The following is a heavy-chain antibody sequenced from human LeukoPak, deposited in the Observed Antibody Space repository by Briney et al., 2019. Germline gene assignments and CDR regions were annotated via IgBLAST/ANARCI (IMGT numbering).Heavy chain of an antibody. D-gene: IGHD3-9*01. Sequence: SETLSLTCTVSGGSISSYYWSWIRQPPGKGLEWIGYIYYSGSTNYNPSLKSRVAISVDTSKNQFSLKLSSVTAADTAVYYCAKDRYFDWLSVFDYWGQGTLVTVSS. CDR2: IYYSGST. CDR1: GGSISSYY. CDR3: AKDRYFDWLSVFDY. J-gene: IGHJ4*02. V-gene: IGHV4-59*12.